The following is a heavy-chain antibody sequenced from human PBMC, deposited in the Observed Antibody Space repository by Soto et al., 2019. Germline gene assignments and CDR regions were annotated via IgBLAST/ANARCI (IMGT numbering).Heavy chain of an antibody. D-gene: IGHD3-3*01. CDR2: IIPIIGTA. V-gene: IGHV1-69*12. CDR1: GGTFSSYG. Sequence: QVQLVQSGAEVKKPGSSVKVSCKASGGTFSSYGISWVRQAPGQGLEWMGGIIPIIGTANYAQKFQGRVTITADESTSTGYMELSSLRTEDTAVYYCARPTYYDFWSGYQTGYYYYGMDVWGQGTTVTVSS. J-gene: IGHJ6*02. CDR3: ARPTYYDFWSGYQTGYYYYGMDV.